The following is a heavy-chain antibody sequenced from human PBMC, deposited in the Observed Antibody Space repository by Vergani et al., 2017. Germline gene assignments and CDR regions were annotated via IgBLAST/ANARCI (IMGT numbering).Heavy chain of an antibody. CDR3: AQCANSVPRLPVY. CDR2: MNPISGNT. D-gene: IGHD5/OR15-5a*01. J-gene: IGHJ4*02. Sequence: QVQLVQSGTEVKKPGASVKVSCKASGYTFTNYDINWVRRATGQGLEWMGWMNPISGNTGFAQKVRGRVTITRDNSKSTLFLQMTGLTSEDTAIYYCAQCANSVPRLPVYWGQGALVAVSS. V-gene: IGHV1-8*03. CDR1: GYTFTNYD.